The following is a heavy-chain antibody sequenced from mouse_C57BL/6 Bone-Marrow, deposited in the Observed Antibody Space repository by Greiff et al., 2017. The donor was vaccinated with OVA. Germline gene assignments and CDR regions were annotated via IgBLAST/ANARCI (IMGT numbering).Heavy chain of an antibody. D-gene: IGHD4-1*01. V-gene: IGHV1-64*01. J-gene: IGHJ2*01. CDR2: IYPGSGST. CDR3: ARNCYYFDY. CDR1: GYTFTSYW. Sequence: QVQLQQPGAELVKPGASVKLSCKASGYTFTSYWMHWVKQRPGQGLEWIGDIYPGSGSTNYNEKFKSKATLTVDKSSSTAYMQLSSLTSEDSAVYYCARNCYYFDYWGQGTTLTVSS.